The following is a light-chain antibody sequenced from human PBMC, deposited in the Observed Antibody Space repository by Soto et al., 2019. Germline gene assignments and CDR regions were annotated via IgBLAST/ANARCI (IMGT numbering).Light chain of an antibody. J-gene: IGLJ3*02. CDR2: EVT. CDR3: SSFASSNTWV. CDR1: SSDVGAYNY. Sequence: QSALTQPPSASGSPGQSVTISCNATSSDVGAYNYVSWYQQHAGKAPKLVIYEVTKRPSGVPDRFSGSKSANTASLTVSGLQSEDEADHYCSSFASSNTWVFGGGTKLTVL. V-gene: IGLV2-8*01.